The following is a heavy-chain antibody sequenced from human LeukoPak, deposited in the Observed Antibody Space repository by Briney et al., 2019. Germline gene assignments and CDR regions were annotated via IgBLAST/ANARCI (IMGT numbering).Heavy chain of an antibody. D-gene: IGHD6-13*01. Sequence: SETLSLTCIVSGGSLSSHYWSWLRQPPGKGLEWIGYMYYSGTTNYNPSLKSRVTISVDTSKNQFSLQLSSVTAADTAVYYCARTSHPHGSSWLFDYWGQGTLVTVSS. CDR3: ARTSHPHGSSWLFDY. J-gene: IGHJ4*02. CDR2: MYYSGTT. CDR1: GGSLSSHY. V-gene: IGHV4-59*11.